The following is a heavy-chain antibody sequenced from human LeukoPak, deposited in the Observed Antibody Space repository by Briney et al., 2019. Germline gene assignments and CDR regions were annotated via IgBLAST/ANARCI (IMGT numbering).Heavy chain of an antibody. V-gene: IGHV3-9*01. J-gene: IGHJ6*02. D-gene: IGHD4/OR15-4a*01. Sequence: GGSLRLSCAASGFTFDDYAMHWVRQAPGKGLEWVSGISWNSGSIGYADSVKGRFTISRDDAKNSLYLQMNSLRAEDTALYYCAKAIAKRYYYHGMDVWGQGTTVTVSS. CDR1: GFTFDDYA. CDR3: AKAIAKRYYYHGMDV. CDR2: ISWNSGSI.